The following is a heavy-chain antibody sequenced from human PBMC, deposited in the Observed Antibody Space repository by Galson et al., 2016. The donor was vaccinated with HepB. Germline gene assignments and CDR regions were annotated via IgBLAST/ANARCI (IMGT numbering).Heavy chain of an antibody. D-gene: IGHD6-19*01. CDR3: ARRGSRGWYPY. J-gene: IGHJ4*02. CDR2: INWDDVK. CDR1: GFSLSTSGMS. Sequence: PALVKPTQTLTLTCTFSGFSLSTSGMSVSWFRQPPGKALEWLARINWDDVKFYKAYLETRLTISKDTSRNQVVLTMTNMDPVDTARYYCARRGSRGWYPYWGQGTLVTVSS. V-gene: IGHV2-70*17.